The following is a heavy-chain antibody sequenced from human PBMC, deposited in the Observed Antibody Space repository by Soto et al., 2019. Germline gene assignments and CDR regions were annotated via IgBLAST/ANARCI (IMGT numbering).Heavy chain of an antibody. D-gene: IGHD3-10*01. J-gene: IGHJ3*02. CDR3: AREGRGMNNDAFGI. Sequence: PSETLSLTCTVSGGSISSGDYYWSWIRQPPGKGLEWIGYIYYSGSTYYNPSLKSRVTISVDTSKNQFSLKLSSVTAADTAVYYCAREGRGMNNDAFGIWGQGTMVTVSS. CDR2: IYYSGST. V-gene: IGHV4-30-4*01. CDR1: GGSISSGDYY.